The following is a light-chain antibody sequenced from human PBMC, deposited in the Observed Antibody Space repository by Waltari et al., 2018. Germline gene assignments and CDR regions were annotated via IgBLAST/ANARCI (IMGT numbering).Light chain of an antibody. Sequence: DIVMTQSPDSLSVSLGATATINCKSSQSVLYSSNNKNYLAWYQLKPGQPPNLLIYWSSTRESGVPDRCSGSGSGTDFTLTINSLQAEDVAVYYCQQYYSSPLTFGGGTKVEIK. CDR2: WSS. CDR1: QSVLYSSNNKNY. CDR3: QQYYSSPLT. J-gene: IGKJ4*01. V-gene: IGKV4-1*01.